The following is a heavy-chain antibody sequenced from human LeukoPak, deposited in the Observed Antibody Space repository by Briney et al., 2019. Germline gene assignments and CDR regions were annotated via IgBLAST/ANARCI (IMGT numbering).Heavy chain of an antibody. D-gene: IGHD5-24*01. J-gene: IGHJ4*02. Sequence: GGSLRLSCAASGFTFSSYAMSWVRQAPGKGLEWVSAISGSGGSTYYAGSVKGRFTISRDNSKNTLYLQMNSLRAEDTAVYYCAKRRDGYNYDGGRFDYWGQGTLVTVSS. V-gene: IGHV3-23*01. CDR3: AKRRDGYNYDGGRFDY. CDR2: ISGSGGST. CDR1: GFTFSSYA.